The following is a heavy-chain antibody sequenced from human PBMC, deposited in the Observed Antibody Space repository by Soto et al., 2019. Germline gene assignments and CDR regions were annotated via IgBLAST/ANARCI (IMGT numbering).Heavy chain of an antibody. Sequence: SETLSLTCTVSGGSISSGDYYWSWIRQPPGKGLEWIGCIYYSGSTYYNPSLKSRVTISVDTSKNQFSLKLSSVTAADTAVYYCARDIVVTNWFDPWGQGTLVTVSS. CDR1: GGSISSGDYY. J-gene: IGHJ5*02. CDR2: IYYSGST. CDR3: ARDIVVTNWFDP. D-gene: IGHD2-15*01. V-gene: IGHV4-30-4*01.